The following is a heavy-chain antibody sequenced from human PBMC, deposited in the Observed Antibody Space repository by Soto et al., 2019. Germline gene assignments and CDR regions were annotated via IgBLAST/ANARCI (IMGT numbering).Heavy chain of an antibody. V-gene: IGHV1-24*01. D-gene: IGHD3-3*01. CDR3: ATVARYYDFWSGHPSPYYFDY. CDR2: FDPEDGET. CDR1: GYTLTELS. J-gene: IGHJ4*02. Sequence: GASVKVSCKVSGYTLTELSMHWVRQAPGKGLEWMGGFDPEDGETIYAQKFQGRVTMTEDTSTDTAYMEPSSLRSEDTAVYYCATVARYYDFWSGHPSPYYFDYWGQGTLVTVSS.